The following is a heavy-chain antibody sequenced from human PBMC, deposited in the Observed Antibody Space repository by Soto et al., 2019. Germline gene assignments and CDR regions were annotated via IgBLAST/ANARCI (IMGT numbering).Heavy chain of an antibody. CDR3: ARSVFP. J-gene: IGHJ5*02. V-gene: IGHV4-31*03. Sequence: PSETLSLTCTVSGGSISSGPYSWGWIRQHPGKGLEWIGYIHYSESTYYNPSLKSRVTISVDTSKNQFSLKLSSVTAADTAVYYCARSVFPWGQGTLVTVSS. CDR2: IHYSEST. CDR1: GGSISSGPYS.